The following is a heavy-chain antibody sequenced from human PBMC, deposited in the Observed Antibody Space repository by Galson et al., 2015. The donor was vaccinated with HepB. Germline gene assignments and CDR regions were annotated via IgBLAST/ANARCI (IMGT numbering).Heavy chain of an antibody. CDR2: IIPILGIA. CDR3: ARDGYNRNYYYYGMDV. V-gene: IGHV1-69*04. D-gene: IGHD5-24*01. J-gene: IGHJ6*02. CDR1: GGTFSSYA. Sequence: SVKVSCKASGGTFSSYAISWVRQAPGQGLEWMGRIIPILGIANYAQKFQGRVTITADKSTSTAYMELSSLRSEDTAVYYCARDGYNRNYYYYGMDVWGQGTTVTVSS.